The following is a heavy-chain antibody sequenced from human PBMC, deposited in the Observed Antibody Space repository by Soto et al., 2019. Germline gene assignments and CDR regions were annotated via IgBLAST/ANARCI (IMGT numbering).Heavy chain of an antibody. CDR2: IIPTFGTA. CDR1: GGTFSSYA. J-gene: IGHJ6*02. V-gene: IGHV1-69*13. Sequence: SVKVSCKASGGTFSSYAISWVRQAPGQGLEWMGGIIPTFGTANYAQKFQGRVTITADESTSTAYMELSSLRSEDTAVYYCARDWFRGGSPTLNPYYYYGMDVWGQGTTVTVSS. D-gene: IGHD2-15*01. CDR3: ARDWFRGGSPTLNPYYYYGMDV.